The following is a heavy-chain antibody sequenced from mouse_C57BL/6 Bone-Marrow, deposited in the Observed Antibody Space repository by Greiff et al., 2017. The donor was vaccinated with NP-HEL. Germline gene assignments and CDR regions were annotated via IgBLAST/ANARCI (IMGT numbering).Heavy chain of an antibody. CDR2: ISDGGSYT. CDR3: ARRTRYGNYPYYYAMDY. V-gene: IGHV5-4*01. CDR1: GFTFSSYA. J-gene: IGHJ4*01. D-gene: IGHD2-1*01. Sequence: EVQGVESGGGLVKPGGSLKLSCAASGFTFSSYAMSWVRQTPEKRLEWVATISDGGSYTYYPDNVKGRFTISRDNAKNNLYLQMSHLKSEDTAMYYCARRTRYGNYPYYYAMDYWGQGTSVTVSS.